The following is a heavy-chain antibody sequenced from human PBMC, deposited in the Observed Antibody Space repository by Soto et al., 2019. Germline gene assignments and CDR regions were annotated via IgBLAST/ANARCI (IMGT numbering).Heavy chain of an antibody. CDR2: ITPMSGTT. J-gene: IGHJ1*01. Sequence: SVKVSCMAPGETFRRDVISWVRQAPGQGLEWLGGITPMSGTTDYAQKFQGRVTISADKSTGTAYFELSSLTFDDTGVYYCARGVSMAGRPGFFHHWGQGSLVTVSS. D-gene: IGHD6-6*01. CDR3: ARGVSMAGRPGFFHH. V-gene: IGHV1-69*06. CDR1: GETFRRDV.